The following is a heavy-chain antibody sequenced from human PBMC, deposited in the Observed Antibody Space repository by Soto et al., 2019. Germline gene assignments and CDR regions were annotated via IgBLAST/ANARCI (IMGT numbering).Heavy chain of an antibody. D-gene: IGHD6-25*01. CDR1: GFTFSSYG. CDR2: IWYDGSNK. Sequence: GGSLRLSCAASGFTFSSYGMHWVRQAPGKGLEWVAVIWYDGSNKYYADSVKGRFTISRDNSKNTLYLQMNSLRAEETAVYYCASSPGIAAYYDFWGQGTLVTVSS. CDR3: ASSPGIAAYYDF. V-gene: IGHV3-33*08. J-gene: IGHJ4*02.